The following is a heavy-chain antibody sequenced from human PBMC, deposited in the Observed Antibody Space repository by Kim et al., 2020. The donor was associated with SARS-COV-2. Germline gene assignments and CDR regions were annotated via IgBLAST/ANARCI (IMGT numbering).Heavy chain of an antibody. CDR1: GGSFSGYY. V-gene: IGHV4-34*01. Sequence: SETLSLTCAVYGGSFSGYYWSWIRQPPGKGLEWIGEINHSGSTNYNPSLKSRVTISVDTSKNQFSLKLSSVTAADTAVYYCARGTRGQPRSYWGQGTLVTVSS. CDR3: ARGTRGQPRSY. J-gene: IGHJ4*02. CDR2: INHSGST. D-gene: IGHD2-2*01.